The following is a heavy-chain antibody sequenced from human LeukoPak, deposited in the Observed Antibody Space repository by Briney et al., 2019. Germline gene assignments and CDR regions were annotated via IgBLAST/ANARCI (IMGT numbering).Heavy chain of an antibody. V-gene: IGHV3-7*01. CDR1: GFTFSNYR. Sequence: GGSLRLSCAASGFTFSNYRMNWVRQAPGKGLEWVANIKQDGSEKYYVDSVKGRFTISRDNAKNSLYLQMNSLRAEDTAMYYCARDSAGNDHWGQGTLVTVSS. CDR2: IKQDGSEK. CDR3: ARDSAGNDH. J-gene: IGHJ4*02. D-gene: IGHD6-13*01.